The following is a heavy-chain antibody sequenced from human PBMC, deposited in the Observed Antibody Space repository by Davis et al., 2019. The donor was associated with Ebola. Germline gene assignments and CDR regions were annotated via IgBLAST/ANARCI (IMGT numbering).Heavy chain of an antibody. D-gene: IGHD4/OR15-4a*01. CDR3: ARPETIYYYGMDV. CDR2: ISGSGGST. Sequence: GESLKISCAASGFTSSSYAMSWVRQAPGKGLEWVSAISGSGGSTYYADSVKGRFTISRDNSTNTLYLQMNSLRAEDTAVYYCARPETIYYYGMDVWGQGTTVTVSS. CDR1: GFTSSSYA. V-gene: IGHV3-23*01. J-gene: IGHJ6*02.